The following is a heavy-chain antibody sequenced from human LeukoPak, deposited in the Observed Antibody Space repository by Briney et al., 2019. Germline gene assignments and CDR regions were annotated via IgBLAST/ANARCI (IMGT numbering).Heavy chain of an antibody. J-gene: IGHJ4*02. V-gene: IGHV1-18*01. Sequence: ASVKVSCKASGYTFTSYGISWVRQAPRQGLEWMGWISAYNGNTNYAQKLHGRVTMTTDTSTSTAYMELRSLRSDDTAVYYCARDHLTTAKNNDYWAREPWSPSPQ. D-gene: IGHD4-11*01. CDR3: ARDHLTTAKNNDY. CDR1: GYTFTSYG. CDR2: ISAYNGNT.